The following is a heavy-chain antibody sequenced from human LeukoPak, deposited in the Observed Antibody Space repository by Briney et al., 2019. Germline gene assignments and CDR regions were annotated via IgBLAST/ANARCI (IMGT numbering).Heavy chain of an antibody. D-gene: IGHD6-6*01. CDR1: GGTFTSYA. CDR3: ARASSAEQLVTV. CDR2: IIPIFGIA. J-gene: IGHJ4*02. Sequence: SVKVSCKASGGTFTSYAISWVRQAPGQGLEWMGRIIPIFGIANYAQKFQGRVTITADKSTSTAYMELSSLRSEDTAVYYCARASSAEQLVTVWGQGTLVPVSS. V-gene: IGHV1-69*04.